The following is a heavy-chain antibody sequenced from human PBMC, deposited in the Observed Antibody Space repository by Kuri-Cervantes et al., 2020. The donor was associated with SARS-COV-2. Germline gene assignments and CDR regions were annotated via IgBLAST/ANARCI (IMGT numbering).Heavy chain of an antibody. D-gene: IGHD3-10*01. CDR1: GFTFSDYY. CDR2: ISSSGSTI. V-gene: IGHV3-11*01. CDR3: ARGTNLYYGSGSYPAPYYYYGMDV. Sequence: GESLKISCAASGFTFSDYYMSWIRQAPGKGLEWVSYISSSGSTIYYAGSVKGRFTISRDNAKNSLYLQMNSPRAEDTAVYYCARGTNLYYGSGSYPAPYYYYGMDVWGQGTTVTVSS. J-gene: IGHJ6*02.